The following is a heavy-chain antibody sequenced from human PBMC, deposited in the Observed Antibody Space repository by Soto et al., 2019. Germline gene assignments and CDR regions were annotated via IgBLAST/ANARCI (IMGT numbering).Heavy chain of an antibody. D-gene: IGHD6-19*01. Sequence: EVQLVESGGGLVQPGGSLRLSCAASGFTFSSYEMNWVRQAPGKGLEWVSYISSSGSTIYYVDSVKGRFTISRDNAKNSLYLQLDSLGAEDTAVYYCAGGQYSSGGGYFDYWGQETLVTVSS. J-gene: IGHJ4*02. CDR2: ISSSGSTI. V-gene: IGHV3-48*03. CDR3: AGGQYSSGGGYFDY. CDR1: GFTFSSYE.